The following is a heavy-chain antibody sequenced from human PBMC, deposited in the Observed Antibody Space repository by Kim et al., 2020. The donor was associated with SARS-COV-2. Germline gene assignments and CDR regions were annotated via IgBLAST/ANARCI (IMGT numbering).Heavy chain of an antibody. V-gene: IGHV3-64*01. D-gene: IGHD5-18*01. CDR3: ARDRGYSYGIFDY. Sequence: GGSLRLSCAASGFTFSSYAMHWVRQAPGKGLEYVSAISSNGGSTYYANSVKGRFTISRDNSKNTLYLQMGSLRAEDMAVYYCARDRGYSYGIFDYWGQGTLVTVSS. J-gene: IGHJ4*02. CDR2: ISSNGGST. CDR1: GFTFSSYA.